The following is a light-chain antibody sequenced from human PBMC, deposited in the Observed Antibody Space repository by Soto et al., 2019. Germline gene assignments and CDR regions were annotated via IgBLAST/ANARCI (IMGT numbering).Light chain of an antibody. V-gene: IGKV1-13*02. Sequence: AIQLTQSPSSLSASVGDRVTITCRASQGISSALAWYQQKPGKAPKLLIYDASSLESGVPSRFSGSGSGTDFTLTISSLQPEAFATYYCQQFNSYPPWTFGQGTKVEIK. CDR3: QQFNSYPPWT. J-gene: IGKJ1*01. CDR2: DAS. CDR1: QGISSA.